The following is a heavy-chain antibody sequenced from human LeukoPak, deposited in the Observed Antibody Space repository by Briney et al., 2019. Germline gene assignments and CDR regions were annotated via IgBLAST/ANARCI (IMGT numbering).Heavy chain of an antibody. V-gene: IGHV3-48*01. CDR2: ISSSSSTI. Sequence: SGGSLRLSCAASGFTFSSYSMNWVRQAPGKGLEWVSYISSSSSTIYYADSVKGRFTISRDNAKNSLYLQMNSLRAEDTAVYYCAKVEGFWSGYSYFDYWGQGTLVTVSS. D-gene: IGHD3-3*01. CDR3: AKVEGFWSGYSYFDY. J-gene: IGHJ4*02. CDR1: GFTFSSYS.